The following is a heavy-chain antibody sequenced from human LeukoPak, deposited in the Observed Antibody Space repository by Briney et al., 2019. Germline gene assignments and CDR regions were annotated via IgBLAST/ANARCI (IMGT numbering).Heavy chain of an antibody. CDR2: IRYDGSNK. CDR1: GFTFSNYG. CDR3: ARETPIVGATYFDY. V-gene: IGHV3-30*02. J-gene: IGHJ4*02. Sequence: PGGSLRLSCAASGFTFSNYGMHWVRQAPGKGLEWVGFIRYDGSNKYYADSVKGRFTISRDNSKNTLYPQMNSLRAEDTAVYYCARETPIVGATYFDYWGQGTLVTVSS. D-gene: IGHD1-26*01.